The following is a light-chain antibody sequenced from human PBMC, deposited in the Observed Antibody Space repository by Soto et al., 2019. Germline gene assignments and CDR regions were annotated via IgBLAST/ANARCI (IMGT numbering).Light chain of an antibody. J-gene: IGLJ1*01. CDR1: SSDVGSYNL. Sequence: QSVLTQPASESGSPGQSITISCTGTSSDVGSYNLVSWYQHHPGKAPKLMIYEAGRRPSGVSNRFSGSKSGNTASLTISGLQAEDEADYYCCSYAGSSTYVFGTGTKLTVL. CDR2: EAG. CDR3: CSYAGSSTYV. V-gene: IGLV2-23*01.